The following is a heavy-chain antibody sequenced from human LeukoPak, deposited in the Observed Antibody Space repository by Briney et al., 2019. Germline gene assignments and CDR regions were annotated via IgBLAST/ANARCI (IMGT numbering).Heavy chain of an antibody. D-gene: IGHD2-15*01. V-gene: IGHV4-61*01. CDR2: IYYSGST. Sequence: SETLSLTCTVSGGSVSSGSYYWSWLRQPPGTGLEWIGYIYYSGSTNYNPSLKSRVTISVDTSKNQFSLKLSSVTAADTAVYYCARGAAGYCSGGSCGYYYYYGMDVWGKGTTVTVSS. CDR3: ARGAAGYCSGGSCGYYYYYGMDV. CDR1: GGSVSSGSYY. J-gene: IGHJ6*04.